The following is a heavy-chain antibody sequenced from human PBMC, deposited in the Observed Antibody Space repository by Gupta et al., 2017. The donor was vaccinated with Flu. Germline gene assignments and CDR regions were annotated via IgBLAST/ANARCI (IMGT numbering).Heavy chain of an antibody. V-gene: IGHV4-39*01. CDR2: IYYSGST. Sequence: QLQLQASGPGLVKPSETLSLTCTVSGGSISSSSYYWGWIRQPPGKGLEWIGSIYYSGSTYYNPSLKSRVTISVDTSKNQFSLKLSSVTAADTAVYYCARDIVVVPAPWKSLLVYKNDEGFDPWGQGTLVTVSS. CDR1: GGSISSSSYY. J-gene: IGHJ5*02. D-gene: IGHD2-2*01. CDR3: ARDIVVVPAPWKSLLVYKNDEGFDP.